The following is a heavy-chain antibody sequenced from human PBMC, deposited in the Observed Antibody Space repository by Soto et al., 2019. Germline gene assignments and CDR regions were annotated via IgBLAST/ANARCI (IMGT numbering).Heavy chain of an antibody. CDR1: GFTFSRSA. J-gene: IGHJ3*02. D-gene: IGHD2-8*02. V-gene: IGHV1-58*01. Sequence: SVKVSGKTSGFTFSRSAVQWVRQARGQRLEWIGWIIIASGQTNYAQNLQDRITITRDMSTSTAYMELSSLRSEDTAIYYCAAELYTGGLCCSVNIWGQWAIVAVSS. CDR3: AAELYTGGLCCSVNI. CDR2: IIIASGQT.